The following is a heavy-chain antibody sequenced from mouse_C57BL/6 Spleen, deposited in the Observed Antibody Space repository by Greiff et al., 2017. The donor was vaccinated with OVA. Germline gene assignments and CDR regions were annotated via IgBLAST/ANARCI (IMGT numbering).Heavy chain of an antibody. D-gene: IGHD3-3*01. CDR2: IDPETGGT. CDR3: TRGAGWFAY. CDR1: GYTFTDYE. J-gene: IGHJ3*01. Sequence: QVHVKQSGAELVRPGASVTLSCKASGYTFTDYEMHWVKQTPVHGLEWIGAIDPETGGTAYNQKFKGKAILTADKSSSTAYMELRSLTSEDSAVYYCTRGAGWFAYWGQGTLVTVSA. V-gene: IGHV1-15*01.